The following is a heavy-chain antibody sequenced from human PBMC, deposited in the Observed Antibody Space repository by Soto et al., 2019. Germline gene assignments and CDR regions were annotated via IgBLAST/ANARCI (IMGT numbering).Heavy chain of an antibody. V-gene: IGHV4-34*01. Sequence: PSETLSLTCAVYGGSFSGYYWSWIRQPPGKGLEWIGEINHSGSTNYNPSLKSRVTISVDTSKNQFSLKLSSVTAADTAVYYCARQPVTHYYYYGMDVWGQGTKVTVS. CDR2: INHSGST. CDR3: ARQPVTHYYYYGMDV. CDR1: GGSFSGYY. D-gene: IGHD4-17*01. J-gene: IGHJ6*02.